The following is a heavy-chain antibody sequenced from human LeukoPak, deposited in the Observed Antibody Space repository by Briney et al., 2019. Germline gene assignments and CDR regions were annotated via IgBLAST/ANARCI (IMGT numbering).Heavy chain of an antibody. CDR3: ARDYYGSGSPSHGQILSDY. CDR2: INPSGGST. CDR1: GYTFTSYY. J-gene: IGHJ4*02. Sequence: ASVKVSCKASGYTFTSYYMHWVRQAPGQGLEWMGIINPSGGSTSYAQKFQGRVTMTRDTSTSTVYMELSSLRSEDTAVYHCARDYYGSGSPSHGQILSDYWGQGTLVTVSS. D-gene: IGHD3-10*01. V-gene: IGHV1-46*01.